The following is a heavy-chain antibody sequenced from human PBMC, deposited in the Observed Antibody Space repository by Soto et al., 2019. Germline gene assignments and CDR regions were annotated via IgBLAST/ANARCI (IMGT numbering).Heavy chain of an antibody. CDR3: ARDLEFRDGNISHLDY. Sequence: QVQLVQSGAEVKKPGSSVKVSCKASGGTFSSHVFYWVRQAPGQGLEWMAGIMPIIGTAHYAQKCQGRVTITAEEYTSTAYMELSSMRSEDTAVYYCARDLEFRDGNISHLDYCGQRTLVTVSS. CDR2: IMPIIGTA. D-gene: IGHD3-3*02. CDR1: GGTFSSHV. V-gene: IGHV1-69*01. J-gene: IGHJ4*02.